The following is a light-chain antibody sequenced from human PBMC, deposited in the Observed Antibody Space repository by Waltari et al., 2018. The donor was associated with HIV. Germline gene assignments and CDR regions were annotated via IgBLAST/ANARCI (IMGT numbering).Light chain of an antibody. V-gene: IGKV3-11*01. CDR3: QVPSNWLLII. Sequence: ETVLPQSPATLSLSSGARATLACRASQSVSSYLAWFQKKPGQAPRRLLSAASKRATGIPARFSGSGSGTDFTRSISNLQPEDFAVDYCQVPSNWLLIIFGQGTRLEIK. CDR1: QSVSSY. J-gene: IGKJ5*01. CDR2: AAS.